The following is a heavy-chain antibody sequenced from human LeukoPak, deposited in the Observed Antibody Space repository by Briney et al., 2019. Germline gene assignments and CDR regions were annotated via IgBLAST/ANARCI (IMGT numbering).Heavy chain of an antibody. CDR2: IIYSGGAT. V-gene: IGHV3-23*01. CDR3: AKDGLYYDGSEHVYYFDS. D-gene: IGHD3-22*01. CDR1: GFTFSRSA. Sequence: GGSLRLSCAASGFTFSRSAMTWVRQGPGTGLEFVASIIYSGGATYYADSVKGRFTISRGNSKNTLYLQMNSLIAEDTALYYWAKDGLYYDGSEHVYYFDSWGQGTLVTVSS. J-gene: IGHJ4*02.